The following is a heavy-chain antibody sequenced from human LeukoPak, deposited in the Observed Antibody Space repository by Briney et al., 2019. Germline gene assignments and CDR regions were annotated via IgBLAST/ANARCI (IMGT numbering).Heavy chain of an antibody. D-gene: IGHD2-2*01. CDR2: VFRLQTVRT. J-gene: IGHJ4*02. CDR1: DSSITSTYY. CDR3: TRVLHVPYLIDS. Sequence: PSETLSLTCTVSDSSITSTYYWAWFRQPPGKGLEWIATVFRLQTVRTFYNPSLESRLTLSLDPSQNQFSLNLTSVTAADTALYFCTRVLHVPYLIDSGGQGTLVTVSS. V-gene: IGHV4-38-2*02.